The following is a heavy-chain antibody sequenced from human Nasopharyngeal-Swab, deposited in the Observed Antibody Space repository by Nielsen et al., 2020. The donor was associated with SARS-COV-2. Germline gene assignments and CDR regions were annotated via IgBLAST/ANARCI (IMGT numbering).Heavy chain of an antibody. CDR1: GGTFSSYA. V-gene: IGHV1-69*10. J-gene: IGHJ4*02. D-gene: IGHD3-22*01. CDR3: ARKGYDSSGYEDYFDY. CDR2: IIPILGIA. Sequence: SVKVSCKASGGTFSSYAISWVRQAPGQGLEWMGGIIPILGIANYAQKFQGRVTITADKSTSTAYMELSSLRSEDTAVYYCARKGYDSSGYEDYFDYWGQGTLVTVSS.